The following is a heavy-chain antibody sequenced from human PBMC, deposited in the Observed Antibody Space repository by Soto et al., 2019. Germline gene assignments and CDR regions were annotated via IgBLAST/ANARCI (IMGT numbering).Heavy chain of an antibody. D-gene: IGHD2-8*01. J-gene: IGHJ4*02. Sequence: EVQLVESGGGLVKPGGSLRLSCAASGFTFSSNSMNWVRQAPGKGLEWVSLISSSSRYIYYADSVKGRFTISRDDAENSLYLQMNSLRAEAAAVYFCARVNGPNYFDYWGQGTLVTVSS. CDR1: GFTFSSNS. CDR2: ISSSSRYI. V-gene: IGHV3-21*01. CDR3: ARVNGPNYFDY.